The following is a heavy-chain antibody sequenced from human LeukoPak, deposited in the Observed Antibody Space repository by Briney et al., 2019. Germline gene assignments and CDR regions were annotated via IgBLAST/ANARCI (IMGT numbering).Heavy chain of an antibody. CDR1: GFTFSSFW. J-gene: IGHJ4*02. D-gene: IGHD3-16*02. CDR3: ARARGVWGSYLHTPSGH. CDR2: INGDGSST. Sequence: SGGSLRLSCAASGFTFSSFWMHWVRQAPGKGLVWVSRINGDGSSTSYADSVKGRFTISRDNAKNTLYLQMNTLRAEDTAVYYCARARGVWGSYLHTPSGHWGQGTLVTVSS. V-gene: IGHV3-74*01.